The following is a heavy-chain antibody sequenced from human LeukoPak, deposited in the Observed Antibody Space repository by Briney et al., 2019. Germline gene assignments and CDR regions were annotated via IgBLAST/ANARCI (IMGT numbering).Heavy chain of an antibody. CDR3: ARGGSSSFSRPYDY. CDR1: GGTFSSYA. J-gene: IGHJ4*02. V-gene: IGHV1-69*06. D-gene: IGHD6-13*01. Sequence: SVKVSCKASGGTFSSYAISWVRQAPGQGLEWMGGIIPIFGTANYAQKFQGRVTITADKSTSTAYMELSSLRSEDTAVYYCARGGSSSFSRPYDYWGQGTLVTVSS. CDR2: IIPIFGTA.